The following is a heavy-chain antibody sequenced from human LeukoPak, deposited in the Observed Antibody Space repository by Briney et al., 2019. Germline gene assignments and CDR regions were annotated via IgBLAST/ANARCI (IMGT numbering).Heavy chain of an antibody. CDR2: MNSDGSAT. J-gene: IGHJ4*02. V-gene: IGHV3-74*01. Sequence: PGGYLRRSCAASGFSFSNYWMHWVRQAPGKGLVWVTRMNSDGSATYYADSVQGRFTISRDNAKNTLYLQMNSLRAEDTAMYFCAKGPNYFDSWGQGTLVTVSS. CDR3: AKGPNYFDS. CDR1: GFSFSNYW.